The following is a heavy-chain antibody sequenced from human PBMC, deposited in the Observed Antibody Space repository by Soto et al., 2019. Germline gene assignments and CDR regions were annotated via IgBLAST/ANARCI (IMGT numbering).Heavy chain of an antibody. CDR2: ISYDGSNK. V-gene: IGHV3-30*18. Sequence: QVQLVESGGGVVQPGRSLRLSCAASGFTFSSYGMHWVRQAPGKGLEWVAVISYDGSNKYYADSVKGRFTISRDNSKNTLYLQMNSLRAEDTAVYYCAKAPPDYWGQGTLVNVSS. J-gene: IGHJ4*02. CDR1: GFTFSSYG. CDR3: AKAPPDY.